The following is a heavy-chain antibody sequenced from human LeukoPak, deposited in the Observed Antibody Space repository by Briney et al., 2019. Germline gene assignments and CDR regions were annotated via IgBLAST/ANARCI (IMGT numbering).Heavy chain of an antibody. CDR2: ISSSGSTT. CDR3: ASLWFGELGGDY. Sequence: GGSLRLSCAASGFTFSSYEMNWVRQAPGKGLEWVSYISSSGSTTYYADSVKGRFTISRDNAKNSLYLQMNSLRAEDTAVYYCASLWFGELGGDYWGQGTLVTVSS. CDR1: GFTFSSYE. V-gene: IGHV3-48*03. J-gene: IGHJ4*02. D-gene: IGHD3-10*01.